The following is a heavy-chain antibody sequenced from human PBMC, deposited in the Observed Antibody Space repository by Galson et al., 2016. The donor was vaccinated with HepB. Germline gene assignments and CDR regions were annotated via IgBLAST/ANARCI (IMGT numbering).Heavy chain of an antibody. CDR1: GFTFTDYY. CDR2: LSPSTKYT. V-gene: IGHV3-11*06. CDR3: ARDPGGYGFIDY. J-gene: IGHJ4*02. Sequence: SLRLSCAASGFTFTDYYTTWIRQAPGKGLEWLSYLSPSTKYTNSADSVRGRFTISRDNAKNSVYLQMNSLRAEDTAVYYCARDPGGYGFIDYWGQGTLVTVSS. D-gene: IGHD5-12*01.